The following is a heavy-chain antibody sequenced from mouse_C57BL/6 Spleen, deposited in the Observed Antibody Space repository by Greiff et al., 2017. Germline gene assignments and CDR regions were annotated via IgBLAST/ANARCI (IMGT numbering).Heavy chain of an antibody. J-gene: IGHJ4*01. CDR1: GYTFTSYW. CDR3: ARGTAWHYYGSIYAMDY. V-gene: IGHV1-53*01. Sequence: QVHVKQSGTELVKPGASVKLSCKASGYTFTSYWMPWVKQRPGQGLEWIGNINPSNGGTNYNETFKSKATLTGDKSSSTAYMQLSSLKSEDSAVXDCARGTAWHYYGSIYAMDYWGQGTSVTVSS. CDR2: INPSNGGT. D-gene: IGHD1-1*01.